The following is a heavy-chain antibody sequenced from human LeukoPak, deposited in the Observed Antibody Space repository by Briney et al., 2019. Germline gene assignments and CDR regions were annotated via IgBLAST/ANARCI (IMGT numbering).Heavy chain of an antibody. D-gene: IGHD3-9*01. CDR3: ARRHYDILTGYYQTYNWFDP. CDR1: GGSFSGYY. CDR2: INHSGST. V-gene: IGHV4-34*01. J-gene: IGHJ5*02. Sequence: SETLSLTCAVYGGSFSGYYWSWIRQPPGKGLEWIGEINHSGSTNYNPSLKSRVTISVDTSKNQVSLKLSSVTAADTAVYYCARRHYDILTGYYQTYNWFDPWGQGTLVTVSS.